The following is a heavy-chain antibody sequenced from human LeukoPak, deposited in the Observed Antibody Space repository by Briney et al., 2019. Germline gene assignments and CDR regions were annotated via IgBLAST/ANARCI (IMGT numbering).Heavy chain of an antibody. J-gene: IGHJ6*02. Sequence: GGSLRLSCAASGFTFSSYAMSWVRQAPGKGLEWVAVISYDGSNKYYADSVKGRFTISRDNSKNTLYLQMNSLRAEDTAVYYCAKLGWWELPLEEDYYYGMDVWGQGTTVTVSS. D-gene: IGHD1-26*01. CDR1: GFTFSSYA. V-gene: IGHV3-30*18. CDR2: ISYDGSNK. CDR3: AKLGWWELPLEEDYYYGMDV.